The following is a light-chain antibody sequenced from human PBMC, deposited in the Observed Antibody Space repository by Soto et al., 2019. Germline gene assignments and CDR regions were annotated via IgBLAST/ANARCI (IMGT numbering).Light chain of an antibody. Sequence: EIVMTQSPATVSVSPGERATLSCRASQSVSSSYLAGYQQKPGQAPRLLIYGASSRATGIPDRFSGSGSGTDFTLTISRLEPEDFAVYYCQQYGSSPRTFGQGTKVDI. V-gene: IGKV3-20*01. CDR2: GAS. CDR3: QQYGSSPRT. J-gene: IGKJ1*01. CDR1: QSVSSSY.